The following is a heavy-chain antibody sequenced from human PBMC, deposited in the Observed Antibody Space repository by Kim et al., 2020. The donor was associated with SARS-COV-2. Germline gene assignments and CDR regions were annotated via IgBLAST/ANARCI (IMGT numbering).Heavy chain of an antibody. CDR1: GGSFSGYY. J-gene: IGHJ4*02. D-gene: IGHD3-10*01. CDR3: AREHGYYYGSGSYYNSRVDY. Sequence: SETLSLTCAVYGGSFSGYYWSWIRQPPGKGLEWIGEINHSGSTNYNPSLKSRVTISVDTSKNQFSLKLSSVTAADTAVYYCAREHGYYYGSGSYYNSRVDYWGQGTLVTVSS. V-gene: IGHV4-34*01. CDR2: INHSGST.